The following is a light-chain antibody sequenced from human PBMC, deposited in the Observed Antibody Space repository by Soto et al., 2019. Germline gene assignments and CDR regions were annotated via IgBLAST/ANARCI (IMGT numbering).Light chain of an antibody. CDR3: CSYAGSYTTYV. CDR2: DVT. V-gene: IGLV2-11*01. CDR1: SSDVGAYNY. Sequence: QSALTQPRSVSGSPGQSVTISCTGTSSDVGAYNYVSWYQQHPGKAPKLMIYDVTKRPSGVPDRFSGSKSGNTASLTISGLQAEDEADSYCCSYAGSYTTYVFGYGTKVTV. J-gene: IGLJ1*01.